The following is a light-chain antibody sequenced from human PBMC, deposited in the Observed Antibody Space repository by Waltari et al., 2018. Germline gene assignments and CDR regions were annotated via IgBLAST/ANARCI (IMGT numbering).Light chain of an antibody. J-gene: IGKJ4*01. CDR2: DTC. Sequence: EIVLTQSPATLSLSPGERATLSCRASQSVRVYLAWYKQKPGQAPRLLIYDTCNRATCTPDRFSGSGSGTDFSLSISSLEPEDFAVYYCQQRHNWPLTFGGGTKVELK. CDR3: QQRHNWPLT. V-gene: IGKV3-11*01. CDR1: QSVRVY.